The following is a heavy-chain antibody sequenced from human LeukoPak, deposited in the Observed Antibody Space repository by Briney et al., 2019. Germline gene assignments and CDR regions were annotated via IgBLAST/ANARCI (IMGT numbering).Heavy chain of an antibody. CDR2: IKSKTDGGTT. CDR3: SKDDSSGYSIPLDY. J-gene: IGHJ4*02. Sequence: GGSLRLSCAASGFTFSSSSMSWVRQAPGKGLEWVGRIKSKTDGGTTDYAAPVKGRFTISRDDSKNTLYLQMNSLKTEDTAVYYCSKDDSSGYSIPLDYWGQGTLVTVSS. D-gene: IGHD3-22*01. CDR1: GFTFSSSS. V-gene: IGHV3-15*01.